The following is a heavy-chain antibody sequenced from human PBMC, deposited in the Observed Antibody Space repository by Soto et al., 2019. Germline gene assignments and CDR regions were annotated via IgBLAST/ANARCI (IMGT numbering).Heavy chain of an antibody. CDR2: ISAYNGNT. CDR3: ARVNNQGFWSGREGYFDY. Sequence: GASVKVSCKASGYTFTSYGISWVRQAPGQGLEWMGWISAYNGNTNYAQKLQGRVTMTTDTSTSTAYMELRSLRSDDTAVYYCARVNNQGFWSGREGYFDYWGQGTLVTVSS. J-gene: IGHJ4*02. CDR1: GYTFTSYG. V-gene: IGHV1-18*01. D-gene: IGHD3-3*01.